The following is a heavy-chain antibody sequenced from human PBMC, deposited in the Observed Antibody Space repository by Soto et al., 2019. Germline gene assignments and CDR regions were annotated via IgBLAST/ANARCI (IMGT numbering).Heavy chain of an antibody. CDR2: INPSNEST. Sequence: GASVKVSCKASGYNITTYYMHWVRQAPGQGLEWMGLINPSNESTNDTQKFQGRVTMTTDTSTNTAYMELRSLRSDDTAVYYCARHLIVVVVDVAFDIWGQGTMVPVSS. J-gene: IGHJ3*02. CDR1: GYNITTYY. CDR3: ARHLIVVVVDVAFDI. D-gene: IGHD2-15*01. V-gene: IGHV1-46*03.